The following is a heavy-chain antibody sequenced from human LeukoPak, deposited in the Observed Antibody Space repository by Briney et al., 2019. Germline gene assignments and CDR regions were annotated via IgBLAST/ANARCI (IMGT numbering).Heavy chain of an antibody. V-gene: IGHV1-18*01. CDR2: ISAYNGNT. J-gene: IGHJ5*02. Sequence: GASVKVSCKASGYTFTSYGISWVRQAPGQGLEWMGWISAYNGNTNYAQKSQGRVTMTRDTSTSTVYMELSSLRSEDTAVYYCARDLEQLGRSCSFDPWGQGTLVTVSS. CDR3: ARDLEQLGRSCSFDP. CDR1: GYTFTSYG. D-gene: IGHD6-6*01.